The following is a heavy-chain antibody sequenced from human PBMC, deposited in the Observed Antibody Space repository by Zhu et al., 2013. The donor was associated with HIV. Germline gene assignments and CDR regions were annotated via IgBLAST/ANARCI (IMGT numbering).Heavy chain of an antibody. CDR3: ARGYYDFWSGYSAGFDY. CDR1: GGSISSGGYY. V-gene: IGHV4-31*03. J-gene: IGHJ4*02. D-gene: IGHD3-3*01. CDR2: IYYSGST. Sequence: QVQLQESGPGLVKPSQTLSLTCTVSGGSISSGGYYWSWIRQHPGKGLEWIGYIYYSGSTYYNPSLKSRVTISVDTSKNQFSLKLSSVTAAGTAVYYCARGYYDFWSGYSAGFDYWGQGTLVTVSS.